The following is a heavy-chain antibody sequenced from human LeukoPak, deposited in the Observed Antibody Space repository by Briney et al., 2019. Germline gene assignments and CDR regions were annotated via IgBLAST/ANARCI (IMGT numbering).Heavy chain of an antibody. J-gene: IGHJ4*02. CDR1: GGSISSYY. CDR3: ARDRDAYLDY. CDR2: IYYSGSI. Sequence: SETLSLTCTVSGGSISSYYWSWIRQPPGKGLEWIGYIYYSGSINYNPSLKSRVTISVDTSKNQFSLKLSSVTAADTAVYYCARDRDAYLDYWGQGTLVTVSS. V-gene: IGHV4-59*01. D-gene: IGHD3-10*01.